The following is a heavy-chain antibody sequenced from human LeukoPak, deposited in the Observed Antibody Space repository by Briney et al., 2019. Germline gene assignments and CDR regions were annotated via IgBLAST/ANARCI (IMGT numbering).Heavy chain of an antibody. Sequence: SETLSLTCAVCGGSFSGYYWSWIRQPPGKGLEWMGEINHSGSTNYNPSLKSRVTISVDTSKNQFSLKLSSVTAADTAVYYCAKSGYCSSTSCNTPYYYYYYMDVWGKGTTVTISS. CDR1: GGSFSGYY. CDR2: INHSGST. J-gene: IGHJ6*03. V-gene: IGHV4-34*01. D-gene: IGHD2-2*02. CDR3: AKSGYCSSTSCNTPYYYYYYMDV.